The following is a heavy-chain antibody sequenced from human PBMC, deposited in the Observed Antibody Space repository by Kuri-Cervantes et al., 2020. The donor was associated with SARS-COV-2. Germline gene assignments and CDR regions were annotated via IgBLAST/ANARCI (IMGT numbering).Heavy chain of an antibody. D-gene: IGHD3-3*01. Sequence: LSLTCAASGFTFSSYSMNWVRQAPGKGLEWVSYISSSSSTIYYADFVKGRFTISRDNAKNSLYLQMNSLRAEDTAVYYCARGDDITIFGVVIKGGTDYWGQGTLVTVSS. CDR3: ARGDDITIFGVVIKGGTDY. J-gene: IGHJ4*02. CDR1: GFTFSSYS. CDR2: ISSSSSTI. V-gene: IGHV3-48*01.